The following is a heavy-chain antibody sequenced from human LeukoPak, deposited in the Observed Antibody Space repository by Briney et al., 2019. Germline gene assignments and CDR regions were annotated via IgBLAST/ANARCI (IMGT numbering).Heavy chain of an antibody. D-gene: IGHD3-22*01. CDR1: GGSFSGYY. Sequence: ASETLSLTCAVYGGSFSGYYWSWIRQPPGKGLEWIGEINHSGSTNYNPSLKSRVTISVDTSKNQFSLKLSSVTAADTAVYYCASQSSDYYYGMDVWGQGTTVTVSS. CDR3: ASQSSDYYYGMDV. CDR2: INHSGST. J-gene: IGHJ6*02. V-gene: IGHV4-34*01.